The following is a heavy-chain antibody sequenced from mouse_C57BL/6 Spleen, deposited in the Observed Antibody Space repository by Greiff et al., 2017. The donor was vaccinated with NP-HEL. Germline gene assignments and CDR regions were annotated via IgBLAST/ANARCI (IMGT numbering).Heavy chain of an antibody. CDR2: INPNNGGT. D-gene: IGHD2-1*01. CDR3: AKIAYGNYRYFDV. J-gene: IGHJ1*03. CDR1: GYTFTDYY. Sequence: EVQLQQSGPELVKPGASVKISCKASGYTFTDYYMNWVKQSHGKSLEWIGDINPNNGGTSYNQKFKGKATLTVDKSSSTAYMERRSLTSEDSAVYYCAKIAYGNYRYFDVWGTGTTVTVSS. V-gene: IGHV1-26*01.